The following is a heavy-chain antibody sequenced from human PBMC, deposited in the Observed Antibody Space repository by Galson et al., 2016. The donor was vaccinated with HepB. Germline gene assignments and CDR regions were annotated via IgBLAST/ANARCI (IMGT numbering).Heavy chain of an antibody. Sequence: SGFIFSDHYMEWVRQAPGKGLEWVGRTKNKANSYTKEYATSVEGRFTISRDDSKNSLYLQMNSLEIEDTAVYYCAVWFGGRSNSWGQGTLVTVSS. CDR3: AVWFGGRSNS. J-gene: IGHJ5*02. D-gene: IGHD3-10*01. V-gene: IGHV3-72*01. CDR2: TKNKANSYTK. CDR1: GFIFSDHY.